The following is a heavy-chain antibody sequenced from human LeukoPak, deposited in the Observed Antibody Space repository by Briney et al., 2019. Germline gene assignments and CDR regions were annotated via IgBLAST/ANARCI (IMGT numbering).Heavy chain of an antibody. V-gene: IGHV4-59*01. CDR2: IYYSGST. Sequence: SETPSLTSTVSGGSPSSYYWSWVPQPPGKRLEWSGYIYYSGSTNYNPSLKSPVTRSVDTSKNQFSLKLSSVTAADTAVYYCARGYYYYYMDVWGKGTTVTVSS. J-gene: IGHJ6*03. CDR1: GGSPSSYY. CDR3: ARGYYYYYMDV.